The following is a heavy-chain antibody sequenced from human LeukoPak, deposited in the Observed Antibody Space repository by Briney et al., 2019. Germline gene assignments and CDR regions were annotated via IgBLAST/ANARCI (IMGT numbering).Heavy chain of an antibody. CDR2: ISSSSSYI. CDR1: GFTFSSYS. CDR3: ARVGAAITPFDY. V-gene: IGHV3-21*01. J-gene: IGHJ4*02. D-gene: IGHD1-26*01. Sequence: GGSLRLSCAASGFTFSSYSMNWVRQAPGKGLEWVSSISSSSSYIYYADSVKGRFTISRDNAKNSLYPQMSSLRAEDTAVYYCARVGAAITPFDYWGQGTLVTVSS.